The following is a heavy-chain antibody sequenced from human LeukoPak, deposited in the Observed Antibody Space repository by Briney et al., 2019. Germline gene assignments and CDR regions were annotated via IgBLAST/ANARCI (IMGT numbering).Heavy chain of an antibody. D-gene: IGHD6-13*01. CDR2: ISSRSTYI. CDR1: GFTFSSYS. CDR3: ARDPAGTGFDP. V-gene: IGHV3-21*01. J-gene: IGHJ5*02. Sequence: GGSLRLSCAASGFTFSSYSMNWVRQAPGKGVEWVSSISSRSTYIYYADSVRGRFTISRDNAKNSLYLRMNSLRAEDTSVYYCARDPAGTGFDPWGQGTLVTVSS.